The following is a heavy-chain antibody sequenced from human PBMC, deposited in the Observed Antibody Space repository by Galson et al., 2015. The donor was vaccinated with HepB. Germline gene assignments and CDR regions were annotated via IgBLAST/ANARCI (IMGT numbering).Heavy chain of an antibody. V-gene: IGHV3-9*01. J-gene: IGHJ6*02. CDR3: AKDILRDSSGYKDYYYGMDV. Sequence: SLRLSCAASGFTFDDYAMHWVRQAPGKGLEWVSGISWNSGSIGYADSVKGRFTISRDNAKNSLYLQMNSLRAEDTALYYCAKDILRDSSGYKDYYYGMDVWGQGTTVTISS. CDR2: ISWNSGSI. D-gene: IGHD3-22*01. CDR1: GFTFDDYA.